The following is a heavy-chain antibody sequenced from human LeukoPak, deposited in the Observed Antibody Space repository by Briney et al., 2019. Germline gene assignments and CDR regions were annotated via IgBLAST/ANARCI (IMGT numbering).Heavy chain of an antibody. CDR2: INHSGST. CDR3: ARRWNSHPPGY. J-gene: IGHJ4*02. V-gene: IGHV4-34*01. CDR1: GGSFSGYY. D-gene: IGHD1/OR15-1a*01. Sequence: SETLSLTCAVYGGSFSGYYWSWIRQPRGKGLGWIGEINHSGSTNYNPSLKSRVTISVDTSKKQFSPKLSSLTAADTAVYYCARRWNSHPPGYSGQGTLVTVSS.